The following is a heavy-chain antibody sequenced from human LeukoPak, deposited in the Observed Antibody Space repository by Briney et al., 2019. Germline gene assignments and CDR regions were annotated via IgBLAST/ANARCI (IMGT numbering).Heavy chain of an antibody. Sequence: NPGGSLRLSCAASGFTFSSYSMNWVRQAPGKGLEWVSSISSSSSYIYYADSVKGRFTISRDNAKNSLYLQMNSLRAEDTAVYYCARKSVTIFGVAHTPYPHYYYYMDVWGKGTTVTVSS. CDR2: ISSSSSYI. V-gene: IGHV3-21*01. D-gene: IGHD3-3*01. CDR3: ARKSVTIFGVAHTPYPHYYYYMDV. CDR1: GFTFSSYS. J-gene: IGHJ6*03.